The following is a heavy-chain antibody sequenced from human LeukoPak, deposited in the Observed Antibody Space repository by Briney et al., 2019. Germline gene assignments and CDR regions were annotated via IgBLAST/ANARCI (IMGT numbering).Heavy chain of an antibody. Sequence: GGSLRLSCAASGFTFSSYAMHWVRQAPGKGLEWVAVISYDGSNKYYADSVKGRFTISRDNSKNTLYLQMNSLRAEDTAVYYCAIIAAAGFKDDYWGQGTLVTVSS. D-gene: IGHD6-13*01. CDR2: ISYDGSNK. CDR3: AIIAAAGFKDDY. J-gene: IGHJ4*02. CDR1: GFTFSSYA. V-gene: IGHV3-30-3*01.